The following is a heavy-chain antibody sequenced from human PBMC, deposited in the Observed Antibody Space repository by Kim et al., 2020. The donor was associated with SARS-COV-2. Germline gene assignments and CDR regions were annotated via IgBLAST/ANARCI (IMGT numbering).Heavy chain of an antibody. CDR3: ARHPYSSSWYFY. Sequence: SETLSLTCTVSGGSISSSSYYWGWIRQPPGKGLEWIGSIYYSGSTYYNPSLKSRVTISVDTSKNQFSLKLSSVTAADTAVYYCARHPYSSSWYFYWGQGTLVTVSS. CDR1: GGSISSSSYY. CDR2: IYYSGST. J-gene: IGHJ4*02. D-gene: IGHD6-13*01. V-gene: IGHV4-39*01.